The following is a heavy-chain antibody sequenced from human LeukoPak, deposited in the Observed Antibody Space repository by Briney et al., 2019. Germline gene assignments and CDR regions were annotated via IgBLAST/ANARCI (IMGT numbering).Heavy chain of an antibody. CDR2: IYTSGST. CDR1: GGSISSYY. Sequence: PSETLSLTCTVSGGSISSYYWSWIRQPAGRGLEWIGRIYTSGSTNYNHSLKSRVTMSVDTSKNQFSLKLSSVTAADTAVYYCAGGITIFGVVTNDAFDIWGQGTMVTVSS. J-gene: IGHJ3*02. V-gene: IGHV4-4*07. CDR3: AGGITIFGVVTNDAFDI. D-gene: IGHD3-3*01.